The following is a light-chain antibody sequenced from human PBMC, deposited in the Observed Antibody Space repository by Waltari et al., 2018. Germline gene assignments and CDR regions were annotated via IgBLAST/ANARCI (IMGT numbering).Light chain of an antibody. CDR3: GAWDSTLSAVL. CDR2: DTD. Sequence: QSLLPQSPSLSAAPGQTVTISCSGSRSNIGSNYVSWYQLFPGTAPKLLIYDTDNRPSGLPARCSGSRSGTSATLAISGLQTGDEADYFCGAWDSTLSAVLFGRGTEVTLL. J-gene: IGLJ2*01. V-gene: IGLV1-51*01. CDR1: RSNIGSNY.